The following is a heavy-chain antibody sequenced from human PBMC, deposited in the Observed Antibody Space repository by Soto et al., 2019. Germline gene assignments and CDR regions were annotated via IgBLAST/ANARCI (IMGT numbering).Heavy chain of an antibody. V-gene: IGHV3-11*01. CDR3: ARVTYYASGSSINWFDP. J-gene: IGHJ5*02. CDR2: ISSSGSTI. D-gene: IGHD3-10*01. CDR1: GFTFSDYY. Sequence: GGSLRLSCAASGFTFSDYYMSWIRQAPGKGLEWVSYISSSGSTIYYADSVKGRFTISRDNAKNSLYLQMNSLRAEDTAVYYCARVTYYASGSSINWFDPWGQGTLVTVSS.